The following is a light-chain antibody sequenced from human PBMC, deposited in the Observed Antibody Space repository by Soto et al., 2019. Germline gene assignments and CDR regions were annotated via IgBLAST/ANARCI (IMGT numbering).Light chain of an antibody. V-gene: IGKV3-11*01. Sequence: ETMMTQSPDTLSVSLGERATLSCRASQSLRSSLAWYQQKPGQAPRLLIYDASNRATGIPARFSGSGSGTDFTLTISSLEPEDFAVYYCQQRSNWPPITFGQGTQLEIK. J-gene: IGKJ5*01. CDR3: QQRSNWPPIT. CDR2: DAS. CDR1: QSLRSS.